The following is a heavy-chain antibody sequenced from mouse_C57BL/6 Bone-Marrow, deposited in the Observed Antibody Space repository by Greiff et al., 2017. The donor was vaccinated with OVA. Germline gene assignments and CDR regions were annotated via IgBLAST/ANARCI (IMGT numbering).Heavy chain of an antibody. D-gene: IGHD1-1*01. V-gene: IGHV1-81*01. J-gene: IGHJ2*01. CDR3: ARPSITTVVATDG. CDR2: VYPRSGNT. CDR1: GYTFTSYG. Sequence: VQLQQSGAELARPGASVKLSCKASGYTFTSYGISRVKQRTGQGLEWIGEVYPRSGNTYYNEKFTGKATLTSDKSSSTAYMELRSLTSEDSAVYFCARPSITTVVATDGWGEGTTRTVSS.